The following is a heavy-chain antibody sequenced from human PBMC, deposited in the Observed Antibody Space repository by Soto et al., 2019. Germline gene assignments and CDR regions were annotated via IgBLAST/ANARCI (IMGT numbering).Heavy chain of an antibody. J-gene: IGHJ4*02. CDR1: GYTFTAYY. D-gene: IGHD3-10*01. Sequence: ASVKVSCKASGYTFTAYYIHWVRQAPGQGLEWMGWINPNGGGTKYAQKFQGRVTMTRDTSINTAYMELTRLTSDDTAVYYCARDVHNMIQGVRFRVDQWGQGTLVTVSS. V-gene: IGHV1-2*02. CDR3: ARDVHNMIQGVRFRVDQ. CDR2: INPNGGGT.